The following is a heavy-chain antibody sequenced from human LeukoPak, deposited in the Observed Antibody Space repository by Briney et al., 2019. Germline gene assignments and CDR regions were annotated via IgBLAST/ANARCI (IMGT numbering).Heavy chain of an antibody. V-gene: IGHV3-7*04. J-gene: IGHJ4*02. D-gene: IGHD3-10*01. CDR1: GFTFRSYW. Sequence: GGSLRLSCAASGFTFRSYWMTWVRQAPGKGLEWVANIKQDGNEKYYVDSVKGRFTISRDNAKNSLDLQMNSLRAEDTALYYCAREYFYCSGSYYNGYWGQGTLVTVSS. CDR2: IKQDGNEK. CDR3: AREYFYCSGSYYNGY.